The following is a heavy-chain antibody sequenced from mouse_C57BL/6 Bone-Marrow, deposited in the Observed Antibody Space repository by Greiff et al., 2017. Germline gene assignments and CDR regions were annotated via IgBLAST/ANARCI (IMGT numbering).Heavy chain of an antibody. J-gene: IGHJ4*01. D-gene: IGHD2-3*01. CDR1: GFSFNTYA. CDR2: IRSKSNNYAT. CDR3: VRRGDGYYKAMDY. V-gene: IGHV10-1*01. Sequence: EVQGVESGGGLVQPKGSLKLSCAASGFSFNTYAMNWVRQAPGKGLEWVARIRSKSNNYATYYADSVKDRFTISRDDSESMLYLQMNNLKTEDTAMYYGVRRGDGYYKAMDYWGQGTSVTVSS.